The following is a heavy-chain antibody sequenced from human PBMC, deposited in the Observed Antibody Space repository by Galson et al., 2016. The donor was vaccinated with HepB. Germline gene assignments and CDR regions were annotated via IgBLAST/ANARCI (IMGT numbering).Heavy chain of an antibody. V-gene: IGHV3-23*01. CDR2: ISDSGGRT. CDR3: AKVPSRHGSAWDKYYSEY. CDR1: GFTFSSYA. J-gene: IGHJ4*02. Sequence: SLRLSCAASGFTFSSYAMNWARQAPGKGLEWVSSISDSGGRTYYADSMKGRFTISRDNSKNTLYLQMNSLRAEDTAVYYCAKVPSRHGSAWDKYYSEYWGQGTLVTVSS. D-gene: IGHD6-19*01.